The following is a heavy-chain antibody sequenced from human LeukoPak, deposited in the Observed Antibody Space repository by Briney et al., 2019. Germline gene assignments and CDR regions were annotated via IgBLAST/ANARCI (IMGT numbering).Heavy chain of an antibody. D-gene: IGHD3-22*01. J-gene: IGHJ4*02. CDR3: ARYDSSGYEGLDY. CDR1: GFTFDDYA. Sequence: PGRSLRLSCAASGFTFDDYAMHWVRQAPGKGLEWVSGISWNSGTIGYADSVKGRFTISRDNAKNSLYLQMNSLRAEDTALYYCARYDSSGYEGLDYWGQGTLVTVSS. V-gene: IGHV3-9*01. CDR2: ISWNSGTI.